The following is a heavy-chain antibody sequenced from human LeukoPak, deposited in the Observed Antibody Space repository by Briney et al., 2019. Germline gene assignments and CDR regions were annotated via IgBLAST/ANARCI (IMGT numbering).Heavy chain of an antibody. CDR1: GFTFSSYA. Sequence: GGSLRLSCAASGFTFSSYAMHWVRQAPGKGLEWVAVISYDGSNKYYADSVKGRFTISRDNSKNTLYLQMNSLRAEDTAVYYCARTQGIVMYYYMDVWGKGTTVTVSS. V-gene: IGHV3-30*04. CDR3: ARTQGIVMYYYMDV. CDR2: ISYDGSNK. D-gene: IGHD2/OR15-2a*01. J-gene: IGHJ6*03.